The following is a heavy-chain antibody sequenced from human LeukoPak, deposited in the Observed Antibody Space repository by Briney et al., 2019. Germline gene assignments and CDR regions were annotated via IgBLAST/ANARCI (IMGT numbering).Heavy chain of an antibody. D-gene: IGHD3-22*01. CDR1: GFTFSIYA. CDR3: ARDSLGYDSSGPGYY. J-gene: IGHJ4*02. Sequence: GGSLRLSCAASGFTFSIYAMHWVRQAPGKGLEWVAVISYDGSNKYYADSMKGRFTISRDNSKNTPDLQMNRLRAEDTAVYYCARDSLGYDSSGPGYYWGQGTLVSVSS. CDR2: ISYDGSNK. V-gene: IGHV3-30-3*01.